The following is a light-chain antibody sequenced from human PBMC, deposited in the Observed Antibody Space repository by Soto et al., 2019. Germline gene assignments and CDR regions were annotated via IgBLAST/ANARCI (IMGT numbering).Light chain of an antibody. CDR2: EVS. CDR3: TSYTGDDFTFV. Sequence: QSVLTQPPFASGSLGQSVTISCTGTSSDIGTYDYVSWYQQHPGRAPKLIIFEVSKRPSGVPDRFSGSKSGNTASLIVSGLQPDDEAEYHCTSYTGDDFTFVFGTGTKV. J-gene: IGLJ1*01. V-gene: IGLV2-8*01. CDR1: SSDIGTYDY.